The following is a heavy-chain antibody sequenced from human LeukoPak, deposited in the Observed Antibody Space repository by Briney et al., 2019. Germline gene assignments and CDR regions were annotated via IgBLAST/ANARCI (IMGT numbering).Heavy chain of an antibody. CDR3: ARTIFGVTHGFDI. D-gene: IGHD3-3*01. V-gene: IGHV3-23*01. J-gene: IGHJ3*02. CDR1: GFTFSSYA. Sequence: QAGGSLRLSCAASGFTFSSYAMNWVRQAPGKGLEWVSVISDNGGSTYYADSVKGRFTISRDNSKNTLYLQMNSLTAEDTAVYYCARTIFGVTHGFDIWGQGTMVTVSS. CDR2: ISDNGGST.